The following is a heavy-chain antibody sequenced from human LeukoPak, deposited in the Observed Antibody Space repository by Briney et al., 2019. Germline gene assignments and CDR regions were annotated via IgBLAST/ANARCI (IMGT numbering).Heavy chain of an antibody. CDR2: INHSGST. V-gene: IGHV4-34*01. J-gene: IGHJ4*02. CDR1: GGSFSGYY. CDR3: VTYYFDSSGPKKNY. D-gene: IGHD3-22*01. Sequence: TSETLSLTCAVYGGSFSGYYWSWIRQPPGEGLEWIGEINHSGSTNYNPSLKSRVTISVDTSKKQFSLKLSSVTAADTAVYYCVTYYFDSSGPKKNYWGQGTLVTVSS.